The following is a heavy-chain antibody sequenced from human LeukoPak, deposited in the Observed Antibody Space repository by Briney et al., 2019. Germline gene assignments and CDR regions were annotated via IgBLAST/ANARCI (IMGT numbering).Heavy chain of an antibody. CDR2: IYSGGTT. CDR1: GFTVSSHY. J-gene: IGHJ4*02. D-gene: IGHD1-26*01. Sequence: GGSLRLSCAASGFTVSSHYMTWVRQAPGKGLEWVSVIYSGGTTYYADSVKGRFTVSRDNSKNTLYLQMNSLRAEDTAVYYCARDLVGAIDYWGQGTLVTVSS. V-gene: IGHV3-53*01. CDR3: ARDLVGAIDY.